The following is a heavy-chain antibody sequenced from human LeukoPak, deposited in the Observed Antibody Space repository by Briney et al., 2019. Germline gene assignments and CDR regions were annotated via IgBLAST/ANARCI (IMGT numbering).Heavy chain of an antibody. V-gene: IGHV3-48*01. J-gene: IGHJ4*02. Sequence: GGSLRLSCAASGFTFSSYSMNWVRQAPGKGLEWVSYISSSSSTIYYADSVKGRFTISRDNAKNSLYLQMNSLRAEDTAVYYCARVTYYYDSSGYYPRDYWGQETLVTVSS. CDR3: ARVTYYYDSSGYYPRDY. CDR1: GFTFSSYS. CDR2: ISSSSSTI. D-gene: IGHD3-22*01.